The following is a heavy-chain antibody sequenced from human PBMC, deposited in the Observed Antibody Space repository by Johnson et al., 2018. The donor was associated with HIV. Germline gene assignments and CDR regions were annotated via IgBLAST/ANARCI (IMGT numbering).Heavy chain of an antibody. J-gene: IGHJ3*02. CDR2: IYSGGST. D-gene: IGHD3-10*01. CDR1: GFTVSSNY. Sequence: VQLVESGGGLVQPGGSLRLSCAASGFTVSSNYMSWVRQAPGKGLEWVSVIYSGGSTYYADSVKGRFTISRDNSKNTLYLQMNSLRVEETAVYYCAKPKTGFDAFDIWGQGTMVTVSS. V-gene: IGHV3-66*04. CDR3: AKPKTGFDAFDI.